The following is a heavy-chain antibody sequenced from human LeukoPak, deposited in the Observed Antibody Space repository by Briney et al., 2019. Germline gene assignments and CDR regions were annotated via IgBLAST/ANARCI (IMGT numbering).Heavy chain of an antibody. D-gene: IGHD5-18*01. V-gene: IGHV3-48*01. CDR3: ARDRAYSWYVDY. Sequence: GGSLRLSCAGSGFTFSSYSMNWVRQAPGKWLEWVSYISSSSSTIYYADSVKGRFTISRDNAKNSLYPQMNSLRAEDTAVYYCARDRAYSWYVDYWGQGTLVTVSS. CDR1: GFTFSSYS. CDR2: ISSSSSTI. J-gene: IGHJ4*02.